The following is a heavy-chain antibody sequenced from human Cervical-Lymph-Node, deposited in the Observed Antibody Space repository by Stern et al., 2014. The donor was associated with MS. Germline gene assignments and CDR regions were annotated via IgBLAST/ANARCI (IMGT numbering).Heavy chain of an antibody. CDR3: ARGGAVTTSDYYLDY. V-gene: IGHV3-30*01. Sequence: VQLVESGGGVVQPGRSLRLSCAASGFTFSYHAMHWVRQAPGKGLEWVALISYDGSDKNDADSVKGRFTISRDNSRNTLYLQMNSQRVDDTAVYYCARGGAVTTSDYYLDYWGQGILVTVSS. CDR2: ISYDGSDK. CDR1: GFTFSYHA. J-gene: IGHJ4*02. D-gene: IGHD4-17*01.